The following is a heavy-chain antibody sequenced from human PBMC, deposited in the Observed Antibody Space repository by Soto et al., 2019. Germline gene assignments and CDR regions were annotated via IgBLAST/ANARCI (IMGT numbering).Heavy chain of an antibody. Sequence: PGGSLRLSCAASGLSVSDKYMSWVRQAPGKGLEWVSLTYTGGNSYFADFVKGRFIVSRDISKNTLFLHMNSLAAEDTAVYYCAREGHAYGLDFWGQGSLVTVSS. D-gene: IGHD3-10*01. CDR1: GLSVSDKY. V-gene: IGHV3-53*01. J-gene: IGHJ4*02. CDR3: AREGHAYGLDF. CDR2: TYTGGNS.